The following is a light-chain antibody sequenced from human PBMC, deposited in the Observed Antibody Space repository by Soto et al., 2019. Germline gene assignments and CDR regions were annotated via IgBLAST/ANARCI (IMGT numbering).Light chain of an antibody. CDR3: QQRSNWWT. Sequence: ETVMTQSPASLSVSPGERATLSCRASQSISRSLAWYQQKPGQAPRLLISDASTRATGIPVRFSGSGSGTEFTLTISSLEPEDFAVYYCQQRSNWWTFGQGTKVDIK. J-gene: IGKJ1*01. V-gene: IGKV3-15*01. CDR2: DAS. CDR1: QSISRS.